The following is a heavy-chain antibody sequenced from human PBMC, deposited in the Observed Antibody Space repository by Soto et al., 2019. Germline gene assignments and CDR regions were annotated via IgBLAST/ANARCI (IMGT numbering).Heavy chain of an antibody. V-gene: IGHV3-48*04. D-gene: IGHD1-20*01. J-gene: IGHJ4*02. Sequence: EVQLVESGGGLVQPGGSLRLSCAASGFSFSTYGMNWDRHAPGKGLEWVTRIKSGGKTTSYSDSVKGRFTSSRDDAKNALYLQINSLRVDDTAIYYSARDPEGIHAFDYWGQGTLVTVSS. CDR2: IKSGGKTT. CDR3: ARDPEGIHAFDY. CDR1: GFSFSTYG.